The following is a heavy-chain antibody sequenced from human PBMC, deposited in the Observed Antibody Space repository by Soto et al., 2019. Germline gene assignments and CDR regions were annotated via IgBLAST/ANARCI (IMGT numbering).Heavy chain of an antibody. D-gene: IGHD6-13*01. CDR2: FSGSDGST. CDR3: ARRSSSWYFDY. V-gene: IGHV3-23*01. Sequence: EVQLLESGGGLVQPGGSLRLSCAASGFTFSSYAMNWVRQAPGKGLEWVSVFSGSDGSTYYADSVKGRFTISRDNSKKTLNLQMNSLRAEDTAVYYCARRSSSWYFDYWGQGTLVTVSS. CDR1: GFTFSSYA. J-gene: IGHJ4*02.